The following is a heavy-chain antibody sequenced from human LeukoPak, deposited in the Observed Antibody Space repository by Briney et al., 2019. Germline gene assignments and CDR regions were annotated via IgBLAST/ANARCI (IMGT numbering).Heavy chain of an antibody. V-gene: IGHV3-74*01. J-gene: IGHJ4*02. CDR3: ARASHSGWSCDY. CDR1: GFTVSSYW. D-gene: IGHD6-19*01. Sequence: GGSLRLSCAASGFTVSSYWMHWVRQAPGKGLVWVSRINSDGSSTSYADSVKGRFTISRDNAKNTLYLQMNSLRAEDTAVYYCARASHSGWSCDYWGQGTLVTVSS. CDR2: INSDGSST.